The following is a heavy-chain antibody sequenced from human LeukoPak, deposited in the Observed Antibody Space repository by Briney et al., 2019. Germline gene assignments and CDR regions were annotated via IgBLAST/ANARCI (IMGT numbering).Heavy chain of an antibody. CDR3: AKRGVVIRVFLVGFHKEAFYFES. V-gene: IGHV3-23*01. CDR1: GITLSNYG. J-gene: IGHJ4*02. CDR2: ISGSGGST. D-gene: IGHD3/OR15-3a*01. Sequence: RGSLRLSCAVSGITLSNYGMSWVRPAPGKGLEWVAGISGSGGSTIYADSVKGRFTISRDKPKNTLYLQKNSLRAEDTAFYFCAKRGVVIRVFLVGFHKEAFYFESWGQGALVTVSS.